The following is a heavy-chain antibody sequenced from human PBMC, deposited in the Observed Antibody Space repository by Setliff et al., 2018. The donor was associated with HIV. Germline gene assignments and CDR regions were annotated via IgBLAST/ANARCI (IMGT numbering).Heavy chain of an antibody. Sequence: PSETLSLTCVVYGGSFTNYYWSWIRQPPGKGLECIGEINRSGSTNYNPSLKSRVSMSVDTSKKQFSLKLRSVTAADTAVYFCARKVGGDFDYWGQGTLVTVSS. CDR1: GGSFTNYY. CDR3: ARKVGGDFDY. V-gene: IGHV4-34*01. J-gene: IGHJ4*02. CDR2: INRSGST. D-gene: IGHD2-2*01.